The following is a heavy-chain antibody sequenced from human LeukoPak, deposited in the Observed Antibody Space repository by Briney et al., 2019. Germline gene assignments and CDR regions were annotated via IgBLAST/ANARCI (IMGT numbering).Heavy chain of an antibody. CDR2: IYYSGST. CDR3: AREVTTTVNYYYYYYGMDV. V-gene: IGHV4-39*07. J-gene: IGHJ6*02. D-gene: IGHD4-17*01. CDR1: GDSISGSSYD. Sequence: SETLSLTCTVSGDSISGSSYDWGWIRQSPEKGLEWIGIIYYSGSTYYNPSLKSRVTISVDTSKNQFSLRLSSVTAADTAVYYCAREVTTTVNYYYYYYGMDVWGQGTTVTVSS.